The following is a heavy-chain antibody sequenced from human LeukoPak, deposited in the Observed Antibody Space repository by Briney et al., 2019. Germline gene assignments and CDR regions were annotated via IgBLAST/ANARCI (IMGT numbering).Heavy chain of an antibody. D-gene: IGHD6-13*01. CDR2: INHSGST. Sequence: SETLSLTCAVYGGSFSGYYWSWIRQPPGKGLEWIGEINHSGSTNYNPSLKSRVTISVDTSKNQFSLKLSSVTAADTAVYYCARGLYSSSWFRYWGQGTLVTVSS. J-gene: IGHJ4*02. V-gene: IGHV4-34*01. CDR1: GGSFSGYY. CDR3: ARGLYSSSWFRY.